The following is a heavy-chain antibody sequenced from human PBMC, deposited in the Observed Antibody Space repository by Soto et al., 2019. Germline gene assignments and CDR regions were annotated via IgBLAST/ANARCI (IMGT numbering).Heavy chain of an antibody. CDR1: GGSISSGGYY. J-gene: IGHJ4*02. CDR3: ARGGHPVLRYFYWLPPGDY. CDR2: IYYSGSN. V-gene: IGHV4-31*03. Sequence: SETLSLTCTVPGGSISSGGYYWSWIRQHPGKGMERIGYIYYSGSNYYNQTLKSRVTISVDTSKNLFSLKLISVTAADTAVYYCARGGHPVLRYFYWLPPGDYWGQGTLVTVSS. D-gene: IGHD3-9*01.